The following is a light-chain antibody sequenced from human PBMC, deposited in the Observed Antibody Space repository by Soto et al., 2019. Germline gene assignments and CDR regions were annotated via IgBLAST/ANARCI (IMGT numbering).Light chain of an antibody. Sequence: DIVMTQSPDSLAVSLGERATINCKSSQRVLYSSNNKNYLAWYQQKPGQPPKLLISWASTRESGVPDRFSASGSGTDFTLTISSLQAEDVAVFYCQQYYSSPTFGQGTKLEIK. CDR3: QQYYSSPT. CDR1: QRVLYSSNNKNY. J-gene: IGKJ2*01. CDR2: WAS. V-gene: IGKV4-1*01.